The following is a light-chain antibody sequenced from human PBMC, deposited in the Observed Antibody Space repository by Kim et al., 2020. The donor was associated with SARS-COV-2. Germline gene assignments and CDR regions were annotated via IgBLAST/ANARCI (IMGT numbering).Light chain of an antibody. CDR2: YDR. J-gene: IGLJ3*02. CDR1: NIGSKS. Sequence: APGKTARITCGGNNIGSKSVHWYQQKPGQGPVLVIHYDRGRPSGIPERFSGSNSGNTATLTISRVEAGDEADYYCQVWDSSSDHRVFGGGTQLTVL. CDR3: QVWDSSSDHRV. V-gene: IGLV3-21*04.